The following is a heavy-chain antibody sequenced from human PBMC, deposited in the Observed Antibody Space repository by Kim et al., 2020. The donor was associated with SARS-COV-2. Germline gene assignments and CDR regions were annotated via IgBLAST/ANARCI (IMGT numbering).Heavy chain of an antibody. J-gene: IGHJ6*02. V-gene: IGHV5-51*01. CDR2: IYPGDSDT. CDR1: GYSFTSYW. D-gene: IGHD3-10*01. Sequence: GESLKISCKGSGYSFTSYWIGWVRQMPGKGLEWMGIIYPGDSDTRYSPSFQGQVTISADKSISTAYLQWSSLKASDTAMYYCARQNYYGSGSYYTPHSYGMDQWGPGSTVTVSS. CDR3: ARQNYYGSGSYYTPHSYGMDQ.